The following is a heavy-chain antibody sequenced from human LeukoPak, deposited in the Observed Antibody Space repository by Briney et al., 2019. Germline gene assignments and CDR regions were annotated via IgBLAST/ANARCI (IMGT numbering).Heavy chain of an antibody. CDR2: ISSSSSNI. CDR3: VRAVEYYYDSSGYAVDY. D-gene: IGHD3-22*01. Sequence: PGGSLRLSCAASGFTFARYSMNWVRQAPGKGLEWVSSISSSSSNIYYADSVTGRFTISRDNAKNSLYLQMNSLRAEDTAVYHCVRAVEYYYDSSGYAVDYWGQGTLVTVSS. J-gene: IGHJ4*02. V-gene: IGHV3-21*01. CDR1: GFTFARYS.